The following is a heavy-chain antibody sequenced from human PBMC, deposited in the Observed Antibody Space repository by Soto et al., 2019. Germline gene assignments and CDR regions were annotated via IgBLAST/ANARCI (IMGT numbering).Heavy chain of an antibody. CDR3: FRRQAAIPFVEWYFAL. Sequence: SSKRKPPGTGLELIGSIYYRANTYSCPSLKSRVTISVATSKNQFSLKLSSLTAADTAVYFFFRRQAAIPFVEWYFALWGRRTLDTGSS. CDR2: IYYRANT. D-gene: IGHD2-21*01. J-gene: IGHJ2*01. V-gene: IGHV4-39*01.